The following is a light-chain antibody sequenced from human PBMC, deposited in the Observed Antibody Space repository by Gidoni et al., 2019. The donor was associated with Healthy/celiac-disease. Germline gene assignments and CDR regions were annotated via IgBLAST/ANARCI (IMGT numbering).Light chain of an antibody. CDR1: QSISSW. V-gene: IGKV1-5*03. CDR3: QQYNSP. Sequence: DIQMTQSPSTLSASVGDRVTITCRASQSISSWLAWYQQKPGKAPKLLIYKASSLESGVPSRFSGSGSGTEFTLTISSLQPDDFATDYCQQYNSPFGGGTKVEIK. CDR2: KAS. J-gene: IGKJ4*01.